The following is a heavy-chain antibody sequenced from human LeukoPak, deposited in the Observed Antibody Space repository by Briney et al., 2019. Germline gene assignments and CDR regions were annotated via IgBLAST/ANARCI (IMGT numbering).Heavy chain of an antibody. CDR1: GFTFSNYA. CDR2: ISGSGGST. D-gene: IGHD3-3*01. J-gene: IGHJ6*02. V-gene: IGHV3-23*01. Sequence: PGGSLRLSCAASGFTFSNYAMSWVRQAPGKGLEWVSAISGSGGSTYYADSVKGRFTISRDNSKNTLYLQMNSLRAEDTAVYYCAKDGITIFGVVSYYYGMDVWGQGTTVTVSS. CDR3: AKDGITIFGVVSYYYGMDV.